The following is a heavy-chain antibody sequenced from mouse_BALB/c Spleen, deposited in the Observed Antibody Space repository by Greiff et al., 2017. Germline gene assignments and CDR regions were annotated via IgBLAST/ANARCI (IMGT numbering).Heavy chain of an antibody. J-gene: IGHJ4*01. D-gene: IGHD2-3*01. V-gene: IGHV10-1*02. Sequence: EVHLVESGGGLVQPKGSLKLSCAASGFTFNTYAMNWVRQAPGKGLEWVARIRSKSNNYATYYADSVKDRFTISRDDSQSMLYLQMNNLKTEDTAMYYCVRQRIYDGYYEAMDYWGQGTSVTVSS. CDR3: VRQRIYDGYYEAMDY. CDR2: IRSKSNNYAT. CDR1: GFTFNTYA.